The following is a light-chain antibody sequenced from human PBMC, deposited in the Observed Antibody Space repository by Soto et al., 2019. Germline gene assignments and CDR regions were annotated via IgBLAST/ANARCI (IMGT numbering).Light chain of an antibody. CDR3: QQLNSYPFT. V-gene: IGKV1-9*01. CDR1: QGISSY. J-gene: IGKJ4*01. Sequence: DIQLTQSPSFLSASVGDRVTITCRASQGISSYLAWYQQKPGKAPKLLIYAASTLQSGVPSRFSGSGSGTEFTLTISSLQPEDFETYYCQQLNSYPFTFGGGTKVEIK. CDR2: AAS.